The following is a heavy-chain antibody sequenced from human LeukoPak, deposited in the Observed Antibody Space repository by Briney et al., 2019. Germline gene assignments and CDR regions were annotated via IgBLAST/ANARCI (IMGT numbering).Heavy chain of an antibody. Sequence: GASVKVSCKASGYTFTDYYMHWVRQAPGQGLEWMGWISPNSGGTNYAQKFQGRVTMTRDASISTAYMELTRLTSDDTAAYYCARPGYCGGGSCSDWFDSWGQGTLVTVSS. D-gene: IGHD2-15*01. CDR1: GYTFTDYY. V-gene: IGHV1-2*02. CDR3: ARPGYCGGGSCSDWFDS. J-gene: IGHJ5*01. CDR2: ISPNSGGT.